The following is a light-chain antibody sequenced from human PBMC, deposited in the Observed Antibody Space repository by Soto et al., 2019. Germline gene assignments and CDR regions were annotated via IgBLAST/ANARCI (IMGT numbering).Light chain of an antibody. CDR1: QSVSSN. V-gene: IGKV3-15*01. J-gene: IGKJ1*01. CDR3: QQYNNWRT. CDR2: GAS. Sequence: EIVMTQPPATLSVSPGERATPSCRASQSVSSNLAWYQQKPGQAPRLLIYGASTRATGIPARFSGSGSGTEFTLTISSLQSEDFAVYYCQQYNNWRTFGQGTKVDIK.